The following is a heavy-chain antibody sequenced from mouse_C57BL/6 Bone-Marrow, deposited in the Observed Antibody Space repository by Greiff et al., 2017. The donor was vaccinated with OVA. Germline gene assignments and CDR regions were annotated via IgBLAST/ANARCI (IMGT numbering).Heavy chain of an antibody. CDR2: IDPSDSYT. CDR3: ARSVYDGYYNY. V-gene: IGHV1-69*01. J-gene: IGHJ2*01. D-gene: IGHD2-3*01. Sequence: CKASGYTFTSYWMHWVKQRPGQGLEWIGEIDPSDSYTNYNQKFKGKSTLTVDKSSSTAYMQLSSLTSEDSAVYYCARSVYDGYYNYWGQGTTLTVSS. CDR1: GYTFTSYW.